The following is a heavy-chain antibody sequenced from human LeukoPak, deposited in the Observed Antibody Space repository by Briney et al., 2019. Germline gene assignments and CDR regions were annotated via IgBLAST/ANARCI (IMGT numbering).Heavy chain of an antibody. V-gene: IGHV4-4*07. CDR3: AREYSSGWYRDYYYGMDV. CDR1: GGSFSGYY. CDR2: IYTSGST. Sequence: MSSETLSLTCAVYGGSFSGYYWSWIRQPAGKGLEWIGRIYTSGSTNYNPSLKSRVTMSVDTSKNQFSLKLSSVTAADTAVYYCAREYSSGWYRDYYYGMDVWGQGTTVTVSS. J-gene: IGHJ6*02. D-gene: IGHD6-19*01.